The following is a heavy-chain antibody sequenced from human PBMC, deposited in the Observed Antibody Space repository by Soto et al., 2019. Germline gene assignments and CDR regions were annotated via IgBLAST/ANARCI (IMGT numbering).Heavy chain of an antibody. Sequence: QITLNESGPTVVRPTETLTLTCRFSGFSLTTSGVGVGWIRQSPGKAPEWLALIYCDDDKRYSASLKSRLTITKDNSKNQLVLTVSDLYQTDTATYYCAHRVLRTVFGLVTTTAIYFDFCGQGTPVDVSS. V-gene: IGHV2-5*02. D-gene: IGHD3-3*01. CDR1: GFSLTTSGVG. J-gene: IGHJ4*02. CDR3: AHRVLRTVFGLVTTTAIYFDF. CDR2: IYCDDDK.